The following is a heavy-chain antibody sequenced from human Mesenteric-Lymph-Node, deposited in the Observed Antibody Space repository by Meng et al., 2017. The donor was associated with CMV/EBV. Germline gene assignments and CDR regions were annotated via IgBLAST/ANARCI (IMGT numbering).Heavy chain of an antibody. CDR2: IWYDGSDK. CDR1: GFTLSAYG. Sequence: GGSLRLSCAASGFTLSAYGMHWVRQAPGKGLEWVAVIWYDGSDKYYADSVKGRFTISRDNSKNTLYLQMNSLGAEDTALYYCARDRTNGPTYYHYGMDVWGQGTAVTVSS. V-gene: IGHV3-33*01. CDR3: ARDRTNGPTYYHYGMDV. J-gene: IGHJ6*02. D-gene: IGHD2-8*01.